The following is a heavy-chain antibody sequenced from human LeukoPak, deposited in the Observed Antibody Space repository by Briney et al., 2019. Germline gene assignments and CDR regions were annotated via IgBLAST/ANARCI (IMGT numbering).Heavy chain of an antibody. V-gene: IGHV1-46*01. CDR2: INPSGGST. CDR1: GGTFSSYA. J-gene: IGHJ4*02. Sequence: ASVKVSCKASGGTFSSYAISWVRQAPGQGLEWMGIINPSGGSTSYAQKFQGRVTMTRDTSTSTVYMELSSLRSEDTAVYYCARIPMVTPSDYWGQGTLVTVSS. CDR3: ARIPMVTPSDY. D-gene: IGHD5-18*01.